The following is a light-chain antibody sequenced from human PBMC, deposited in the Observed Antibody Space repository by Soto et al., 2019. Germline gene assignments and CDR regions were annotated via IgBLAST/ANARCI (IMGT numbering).Light chain of an antibody. CDR2: HAS. Sequence: DIQMTQSPSSLSASVGDRVTINCRASQDTYNRVAWFQQKPGQAPKSLIFHASYLQSGVPSRFSGSGSGTDFTLTISSVQPEDFATYYCQQYDRYPRTFGQGTKVDIK. CDR3: QQYDRYPRT. V-gene: IGKV1-16*01. CDR1: QDTYNR. J-gene: IGKJ1*01.